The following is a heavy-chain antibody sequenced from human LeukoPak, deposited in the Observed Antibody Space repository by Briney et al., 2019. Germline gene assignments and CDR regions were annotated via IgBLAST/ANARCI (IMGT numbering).Heavy chain of an antibody. V-gene: IGHV4-4*07. J-gene: IGHJ4*02. CDR2: IYTSGST. Sequence: PSETLSLTCTVSGGSISSYYWSWIRQPAGKGLEWIGRIYTSGSTNYNPSLKSRVTMSVDTSKSQFSLKLSSVTAADTAVYYCARAHPTMVRGVIISYYFDYWGQGTLVTVSS. CDR1: GGSISSYY. D-gene: IGHD3-10*01. CDR3: ARAHPTMVRGVIISYYFDY.